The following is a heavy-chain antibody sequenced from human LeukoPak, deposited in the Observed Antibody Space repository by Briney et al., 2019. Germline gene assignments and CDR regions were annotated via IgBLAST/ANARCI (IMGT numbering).Heavy chain of an antibody. J-gene: IGHJ2*01. Sequence: SKTLSLTCAVSNYSISSNYYWGWIRQPPGKGLEWIGCIYRSGSAYYNPSLKSRVTISVDTSKNQFSLKLISVTAADTAVYYCARTAVRWYFDFWGRGSLVTVSS. CDR1: NYSISSNYY. CDR2: IYRSGSA. CDR3: ARTAVRWYFDF. D-gene: IGHD6-19*01. V-gene: IGHV4-38-2*01.